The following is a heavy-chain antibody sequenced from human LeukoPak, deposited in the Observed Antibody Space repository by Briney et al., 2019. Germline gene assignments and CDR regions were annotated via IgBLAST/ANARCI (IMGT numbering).Heavy chain of an antibody. CDR3: ARSVPHSGSYPGPFDY. CDR2: IYYSGST. CDR1: GGSISSGGYF. J-gene: IGHJ4*02. V-gene: IGHV4-31*03. Sequence: PSETLSLTCTVSGGSISSGGYFWAWIRQHPGKGLEWIGYIYYSGSTYYTPSLKSRVTISVDTSKNQFSLRLTSVTAADTTVYYCARSVPHSGSYPGPFDYWAQGTLVTVSS. D-gene: IGHD1-26*01.